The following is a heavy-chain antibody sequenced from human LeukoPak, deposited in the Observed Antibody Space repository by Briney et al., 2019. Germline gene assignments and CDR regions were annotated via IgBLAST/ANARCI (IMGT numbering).Heavy chain of an antibody. CDR3: AKDGVLGYDFWSGYYTGYFDY. J-gene: IGHJ4*02. V-gene: IGHV3-23*01. CDR1: GFTFSSYA. Sequence: PGGSLRLSCAASGFTFSSYAMSWVRQAPGKGLEWVSAISGSGGSTYYADSVRGRFTISRDNSKNTLYLQMNSLRAEDTAVYYCAKDGVLGYDFWSGYYTGYFDYWGQGTLVTVSS. CDR2: ISGSGGST. D-gene: IGHD3-3*01.